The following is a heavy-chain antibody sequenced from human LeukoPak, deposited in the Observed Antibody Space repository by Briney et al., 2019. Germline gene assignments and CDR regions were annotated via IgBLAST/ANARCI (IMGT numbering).Heavy chain of an antibody. Sequence: GGSLRLSCAASGMTFSSHWMSWVRQAPGKGLEWVANIKSDGSEKYYLDSVKGRFTISRDNAKNSLYLQMNSLRAEDSAVYYCARYCTFRTCSGTKFDSWGQGTLVTVSS. CDR1: GMTFSSHW. CDR2: IKSDGSEK. D-gene: IGHD1-1*01. J-gene: IGHJ4*02. CDR3: ARYCTFRTCSGTKFDS. V-gene: IGHV3-7*01.